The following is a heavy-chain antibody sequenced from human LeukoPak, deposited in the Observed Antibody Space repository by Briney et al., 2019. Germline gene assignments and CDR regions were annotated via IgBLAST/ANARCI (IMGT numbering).Heavy chain of an antibody. CDR1: GGSFSGYY. J-gene: IGHJ4*02. Sequence: SETLSLTCAVYGGSFSGYYWSWIRQPPGKGLEWIGEINHSGSTNYNPSLKSRVTISVDTSKNQFSLKLSSVTAADTAVYYCARWVDIVATTNPLTVSYFDYWGQGTLVTVSS. D-gene: IGHD5-12*01. CDR3: ARWVDIVATTNPLTVSYFDY. CDR2: INHSGST. V-gene: IGHV4-34*01.